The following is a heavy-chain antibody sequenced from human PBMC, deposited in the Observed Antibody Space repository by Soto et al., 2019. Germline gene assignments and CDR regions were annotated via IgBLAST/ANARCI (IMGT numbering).Heavy chain of an antibody. V-gene: IGHV3-33*01. CDR2: IWYDRSNK. D-gene: IGHD3-22*01. CDR3: ARDYDSSGYPRYYFDY. Sequence: GGSLRLSCAASGFTFSSYGMHWVRQAPGKGLEWVAVIWYDRSNKYYAETVKGRFTIFRDNSKNTLYLQMNSLRAEDTAVYYCARDYDSSGYPRYYFDYWGQGT. CDR1: GFTFSSYG. J-gene: IGHJ4*02.